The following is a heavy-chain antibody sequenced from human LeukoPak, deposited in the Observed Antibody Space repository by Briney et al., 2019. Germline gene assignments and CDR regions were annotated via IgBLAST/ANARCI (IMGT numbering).Heavy chain of an antibody. CDR2: INSGGSRI. CDR1: GFTFSTYW. CDR3: ARRAGAYSHPYDY. D-gene: IGHD4/OR15-4a*01. Sequence: PGGSLRLSCAASGFTFSTYWMHWVRHAPGKGLVWVSRINSGGSRISYADSVKGRFTISRDNSKNTLYLQMNSLRAEDTAVYYCARRAGAYSHPYDYWGQGTLVTVSS. J-gene: IGHJ4*02. V-gene: IGHV3-74*01.